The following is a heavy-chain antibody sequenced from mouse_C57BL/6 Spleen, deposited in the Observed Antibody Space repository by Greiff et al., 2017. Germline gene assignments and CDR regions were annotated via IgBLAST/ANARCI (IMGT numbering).Heavy chain of an antibody. CDR3: ARLYGYDDFDY. V-gene: IGHV1-64*01. Sequence: QVQLKQPGAELVKPGASVKLSCKASGYTFTSYWMHWVKQRPGQGLEWIGMIRPNSGSTNYNEKFKSKATLTVDKSSITAYMRLSRLTSEVSAVYYCARLYGYDDFDYWGQGTTLTVSS. CDR2: IRPNSGST. D-gene: IGHD2-2*01. CDR1: GYTFTSYW. J-gene: IGHJ2*01.